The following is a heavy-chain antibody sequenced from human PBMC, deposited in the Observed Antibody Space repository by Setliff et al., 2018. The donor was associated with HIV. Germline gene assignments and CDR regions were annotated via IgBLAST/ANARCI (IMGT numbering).Heavy chain of an antibody. J-gene: IGHJ4*02. D-gene: IGHD3-3*01. CDR3: MRGRSITIFGVAYFDF. CDR2: VDYTGST. Sequence: SETLSLTCAVSGYSISSGYYWGWIRQPPGKGLEWVGNVDYTGSTYYNPSLKSRVTISVDMSNNQFSLKVTSVTAADTAVYYCMRGRSITIFGVAYFDFWGQGTQVTVSS. V-gene: IGHV4-38-2*01. CDR1: GYSISSGYY.